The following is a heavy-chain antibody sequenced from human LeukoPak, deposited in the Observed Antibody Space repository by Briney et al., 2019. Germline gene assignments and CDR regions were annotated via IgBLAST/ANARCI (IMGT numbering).Heavy chain of an antibody. D-gene: IGHD6-13*01. J-gene: IGHJ4*02. CDR1: GGSISSSNW. Sequence: PSETLSLTCAVSGGSISSSNWWSWIRQPAGKGLEWIGRIYTSGSTNYNPSLKSRVTISVDTSKNQFSLKLSSVTAADTAVYYCARALAAAYVFDYWGQGTLVTVSS. CDR3: ARALAAAYVFDY. CDR2: IYTSGST. V-gene: IGHV4-61*02.